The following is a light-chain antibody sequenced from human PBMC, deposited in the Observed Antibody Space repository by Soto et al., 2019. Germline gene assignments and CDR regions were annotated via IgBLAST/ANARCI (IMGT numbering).Light chain of an antibody. V-gene: IGLV2-23*02. CDR1: NNDVGGYNL. CDR2: EVT. J-gene: IGLJ1*01. Sequence: SALPQPASVTVSPGQSITISCAGTNNDVGGYNLVSWYQQHPGKAPKLIIYEVTKRPSGVSNRFSGSKSGNTASLTISGLQAEDEADYSCFSYAGNSGVFGTGTKVTVL. CDR3: FSYAGNSGV.